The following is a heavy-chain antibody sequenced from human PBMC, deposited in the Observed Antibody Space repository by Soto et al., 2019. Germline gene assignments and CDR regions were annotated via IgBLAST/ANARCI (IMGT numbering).Heavy chain of an antibody. Sequence: ASVKVSFKASGYTFTDYYIHLVRQAPGQGLEWMGWINPKSGGTKYAQRFQGRVTMTRDTSITTAHMDLIRLNSDDTAVYYCARAGIAAAGSGEFAMDVWGQGTTVTVSS. CDR3: ARAGIAAAGSGEFAMDV. J-gene: IGHJ6*02. D-gene: IGHD6-13*01. CDR2: INPKSGGT. V-gene: IGHV1-2*02. CDR1: GYTFTDYY.